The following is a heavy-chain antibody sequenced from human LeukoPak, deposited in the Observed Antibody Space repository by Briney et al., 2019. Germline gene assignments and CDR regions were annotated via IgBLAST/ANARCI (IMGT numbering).Heavy chain of an antibody. CDR3: ARRGSSSWTQFDP. CDR1: GYSISSSSW. D-gene: IGHD6-13*01. CDR2: IYYSGST. J-gene: IGHJ5*02. V-gene: IGHV4-28*01. Sequence: SETLSLTCAVSGYSISSSSWWGWIRQPPGQGLEWIGYIYYSGSTYYNPSPKSRVTMSVDTSKNQFSLKLSSVTAVDTAVYYCARRGSSSWTQFDPWGQGTLVTVSS.